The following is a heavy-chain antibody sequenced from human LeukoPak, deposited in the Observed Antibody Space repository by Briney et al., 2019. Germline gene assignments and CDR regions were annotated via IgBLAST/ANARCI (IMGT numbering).Heavy chain of an antibody. Sequence: SGTLSLTCTVSGGCISSGDYYWSWIRQPPGKGLEWSGYVYYTGHTYYNPSLESRVTISVDTSKNQFSLKLSSVTAADTAVYYCARDRLSVGKFRHDAFDIWGQGTMVTVSS. D-gene: IGHD3-10*01. CDR2: VYYTGHT. V-gene: IGHV4-30-4*01. CDR3: ARDRLSVGKFRHDAFDI. CDR1: GGCISSGDYY. J-gene: IGHJ3*02.